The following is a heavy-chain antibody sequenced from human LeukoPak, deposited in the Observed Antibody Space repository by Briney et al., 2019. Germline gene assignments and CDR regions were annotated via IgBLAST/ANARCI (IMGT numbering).Heavy chain of an antibody. CDR2: INPDNGNT. J-gene: IGHJ4*02. D-gene: IGHD7-27*01. CDR1: GYSFSDDG. V-gene: IGHV1-18*01. Sequence: ASVKVSCKASGYSFSDDGVSWVRQAPGQGLEWMGWINPDNGNTKYAQNVQGRISMTTDKSTTTAYMELRTLRSDDTAVYFCARESDATNWGLFDYWGQGTLVTVSS. CDR3: ARESDATNWGLFDY.